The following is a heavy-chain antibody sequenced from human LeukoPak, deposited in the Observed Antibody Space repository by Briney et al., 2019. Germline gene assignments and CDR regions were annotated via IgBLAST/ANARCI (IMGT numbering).Heavy chain of an antibody. CDR3: ARASVGYCYGGSPFYYAMDF. D-gene: IGHD3-10*01. V-gene: IGHV4-34*01. Sequence: SETLPLTCAVYGGCFSGYYWSWIRQPPGKWLEWIGEINHGGSTNYPPTVNSRLSNSVHTSETQLSLKLSSVTAADTAMYYCARASVGYCYGGSPFYYAMDFWGQGTTVLVSS. CDR1: GGCFSGYY. J-gene: IGHJ6*02. CDR2: INHGGST.